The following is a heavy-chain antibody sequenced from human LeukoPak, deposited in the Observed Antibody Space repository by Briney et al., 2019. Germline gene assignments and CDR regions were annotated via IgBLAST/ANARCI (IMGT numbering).Heavy chain of an antibody. CDR2: ISSSSYI. CDR3: ARDVTYYYDSSGYYSGFDY. CDR1: GFTFSSYS. V-gene: IGHV3-21*01. J-gene: IGHJ4*02. D-gene: IGHD3-22*01. Sequence: GGSLRLSCAASGFTFSSYSMNWVRQAPGKGLEWVSSISSSSYIYYADSVKGRFTISRDNAKNSLYLQMNSLRAEDTAVYYCARDVTYYYDSSGYYSGFDYWGQGTLVTVSS.